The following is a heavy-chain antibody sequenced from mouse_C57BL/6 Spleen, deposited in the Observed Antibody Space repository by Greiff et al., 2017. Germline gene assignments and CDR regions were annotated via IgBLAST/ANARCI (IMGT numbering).Heavy chain of an antibody. Sequence: QVQLKQSGPELVKPGASVKLSCKASGYTFTSYDINWVKQRPGQGLEWIGWIYPRDGSTKYNEKFKGKATLTVDTSSSTAYMELHSLTSEDSAVYFCARAQFITTVVGDYFDYWGQGTTLTVSS. D-gene: IGHD1-1*01. CDR1: GYTFTSYD. CDR2: IYPRDGST. V-gene: IGHV1-85*01. CDR3: ARAQFITTVVGDYFDY. J-gene: IGHJ2*01.